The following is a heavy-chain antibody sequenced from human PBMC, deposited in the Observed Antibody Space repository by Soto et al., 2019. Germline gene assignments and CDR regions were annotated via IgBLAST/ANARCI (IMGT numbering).Heavy chain of an antibody. CDR2: IFHSGST. Sequence: QVRLQESGPGLVKPSETLSLTCTVSGASISSYFWSWIRQPPGKGLEWIGYIFHSGSTNHNPSLKSRVTISIDTSTGRFSLKLSSVPGADTAVYDCARDISNYDLNYYYGMDVWGQGTTVTVSS. CDR3: ARDISNYDLNYYYGMDV. D-gene: IGHD4-4*01. J-gene: IGHJ6*02. V-gene: IGHV4-59*01. CDR1: GASISSYF.